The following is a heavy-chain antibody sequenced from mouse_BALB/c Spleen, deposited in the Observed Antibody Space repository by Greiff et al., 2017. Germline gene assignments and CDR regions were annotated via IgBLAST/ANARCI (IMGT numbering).Heavy chain of an antibody. V-gene: IGHV2-9*02. CDR3: ARDRAYYGNYGAMDY. CDR2: IWAGGST. D-gene: IGHD2-10*01. J-gene: IGHJ4*01. CDR1: GFSLTSYG. Sequence: VMLVESGPGLVAPSQSLSITCTVSGFSLTSYGVHWVRQPPGKGLEWLGVIWAGGSTNYNSALMSRLSISKDNSKSQVFLKMNSLQTDDTAMYYCARDRAYYGNYGAMDYWGQGTSVTVSS.